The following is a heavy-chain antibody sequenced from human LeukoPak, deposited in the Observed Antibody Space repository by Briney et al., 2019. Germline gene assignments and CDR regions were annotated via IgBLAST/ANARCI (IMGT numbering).Heavy chain of an antibody. V-gene: IGHV3-23*01. CDR3: AKDVAATEFAFDI. CDR2: ISGSGGST. Sequence: PGGSLRLSCAASGFTFDDYGMSWVRQAPGKGLEWVSAISGSGGSTYYADSVKGRFTISRDNSKNTLYLQMNSLRAEDTAVYYCAKDVAATEFAFDIWGQGTMVTVSS. J-gene: IGHJ3*02. CDR1: GFTFDDYG. D-gene: IGHD6-13*01.